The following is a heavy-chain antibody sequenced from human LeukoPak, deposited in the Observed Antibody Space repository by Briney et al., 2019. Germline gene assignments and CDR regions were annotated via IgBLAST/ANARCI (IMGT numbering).Heavy chain of an antibody. J-gene: IGHJ4*02. CDR3: ARSSMGTGVSFDY. V-gene: IGHV1-46*01. Sequence: ASVKASCKASGYTFTSYYMHWVRQAPGQGLEWMGIINPSGGSTSYAQKFQGRVTMTRDTSTGTAYMEVSSLRSEDTAVYYCARSSMGTGVSFDYWGQGTLVTVSS. CDR1: GYTFTSYY. CDR2: INPSGGST. D-gene: IGHD3-10*01.